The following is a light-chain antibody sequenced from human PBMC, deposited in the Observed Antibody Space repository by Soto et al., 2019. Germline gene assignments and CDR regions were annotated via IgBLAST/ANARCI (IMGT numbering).Light chain of an antibody. CDR2: EVS. V-gene: IGLV2-14*01. CDR3: SSYTGITTLV. J-gene: IGLJ2*01. Sequence: QSALTQPASVSGSPGQSITISCTGTSSDVGAYEFVSWYQHHPGKAPKLIIYEVSDRPSGVSDRFSGSKSGNTASLTISGIQTEDEADYYCSSYTGITTLVFGGGTKLTVL. CDR1: SSDVGAYEF.